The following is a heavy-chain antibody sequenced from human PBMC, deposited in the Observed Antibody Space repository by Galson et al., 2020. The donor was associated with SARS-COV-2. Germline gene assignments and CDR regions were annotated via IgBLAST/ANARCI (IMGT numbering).Heavy chain of an antibody. Sequence: SETLSLTCAVYGGSFSGFSWTWIRQPPGKGLEWIGEINIGGDTHYSPSLRSRVTLSVDSSKTQFPLNLRSLTAADTALYYCARGHRGVVPSPVLGLGPFFSYYYMDVWAKGTAVTVSS. CDR1: GGSFSGFS. D-gene: IGHD3-10*01. CDR2: INIGGDT. J-gene: IGHJ6*03. CDR3: ARGHRGVVPSPVLGLGPFFSYYYMDV. V-gene: IGHV4-34*01.